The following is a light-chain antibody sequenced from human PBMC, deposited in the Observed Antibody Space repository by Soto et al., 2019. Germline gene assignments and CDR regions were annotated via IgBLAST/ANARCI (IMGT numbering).Light chain of an antibody. V-gene: IGLV2-11*01. Sequence: QSVLTQPPSASGSPGQSVTISCTGTSSDVGGYNYVSWYQQHPGKAPKLMISDVSKRPSGVPDRFSGSKSDNTASLTISGLQAEDEADYYCCSHAGSYTYVFGTGTKVTVL. CDR1: SSDVGGYNY. CDR2: DVS. CDR3: CSHAGSYTYV. J-gene: IGLJ1*01.